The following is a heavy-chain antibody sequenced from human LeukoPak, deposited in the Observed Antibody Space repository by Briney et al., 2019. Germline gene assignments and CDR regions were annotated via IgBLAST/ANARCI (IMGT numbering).Heavy chain of an antibody. CDR1: GYTFTGCY. J-gene: IGHJ5*02. D-gene: IGHD1-14*01. CDR2: INPNSGGT. V-gene: IGHV1-2*02. CDR3: ARQYETGQGWFDP. Sequence: ASVKVSCKASGYTFTGCYMHWVRQAPGQGLEWMGWINPNSGGTNYAQKFQGRVTMTRDTSISTAYMELSRLRSDDTAVYYWARQYETGQGWFDPWGQGTLVTVSS.